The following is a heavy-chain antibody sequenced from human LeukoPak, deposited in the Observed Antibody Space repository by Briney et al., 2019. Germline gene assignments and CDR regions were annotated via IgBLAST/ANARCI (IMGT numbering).Heavy chain of an antibody. CDR3: ARDRRYGYYFDY. Sequence: GGSLRLSCAASGFTFSDTWMHWVRQVPGEGLVWVSRIRSDGSDTRYAESVKGRFTISRDNAKNSLYLQMNSLRAEDTAVYYCARDRRYGYYFDYWGQGILVTVSS. J-gene: IGHJ4*02. D-gene: IGHD5-18*01. CDR2: IRSDGSDT. V-gene: IGHV3-74*01. CDR1: GFTFSDTW.